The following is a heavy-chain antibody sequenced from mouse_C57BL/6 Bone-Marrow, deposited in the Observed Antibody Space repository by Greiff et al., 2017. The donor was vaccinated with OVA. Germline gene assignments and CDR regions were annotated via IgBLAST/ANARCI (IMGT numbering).Heavy chain of an antibody. J-gene: IGHJ1*03. CDR3: ARDRANWYWYFDV. CDR1: GYSITSGYD. Sequence: EVQLQESGPGMVKPSQSLSLTCTVTGYSITSGYDWHWIRHFPGNKLEWMGYISYSGSTNYNPSLKSRISITHDTSKNHFFLKLNSVTTEDTATYYCARDRANWYWYFDVWGTGTTVTVSS. D-gene: IGHD3-1*01. V-gene: IGHV3-1*01. CDR2: ISYSGST.